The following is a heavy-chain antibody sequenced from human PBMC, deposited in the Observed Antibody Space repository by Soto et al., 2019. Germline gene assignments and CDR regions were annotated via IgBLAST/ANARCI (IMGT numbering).Heavy chain of an antibody. CDR1: GGSISSYY. CDR3: ARGSYNWNVGRHYYYGMDV. Sequence: SETLSLTCTVSGGSISSYYWNWIRQPPGKGLEWIGYIYYSGSTNYNPSLKSRVTISVDTSKNQFSLKLSSVTAADTAVYYCARGSYNWNVGRHYYYGMDVWGQGTTVTVSS. D-gene: IGHD1-20*01. CDR2: IYYSGST. V-gene: IGHV4-59*08. J-gene: IGHJ6*02.